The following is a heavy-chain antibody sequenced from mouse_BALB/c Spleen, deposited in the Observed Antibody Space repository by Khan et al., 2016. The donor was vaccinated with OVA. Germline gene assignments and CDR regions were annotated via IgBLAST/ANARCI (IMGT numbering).Heavy chain of an antibody. D-gene: IGHD2-10*01. J-gene: IGHJ4*01. CDR2: IWGDGST. Sequence: QVQLKESGPGLVAPSQSLSITCTVSGFSLTGYGVTWVRQPPGKGLEWLGMIWGDGSTDYNSALKSRLNLSKDNSKSPVFLKMNSLQTDDTARYYCARAYYGNYRETMDYWGQGTSVTVSS. CDR3: ARAYYGNYRETMDY. CDR1: GFSLTGYG. V-gene: IGHV2-6-7*01.